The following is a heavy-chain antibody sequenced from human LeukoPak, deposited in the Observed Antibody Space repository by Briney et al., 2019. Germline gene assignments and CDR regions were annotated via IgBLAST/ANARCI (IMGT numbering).Heavy chain of an antibody. V-gene: IGHV4-59*04. CDR1: GGSISSYY. Sequence: PSETLSLTCTVSGGSISSYYWSWIRQPPGKGLEWIATVFQLQTVRTFYNPSLESRVTMSLDTSQNQFSLNLTSVTAADTALYFCARVLHAPKFIDSWGQGTLVTVSS. CDR2: VFQLQTVRT. D-gene: IGHD2-8*01. CDR3: ARVLHAPKFIDS. J-gene: IGHJ4*02.